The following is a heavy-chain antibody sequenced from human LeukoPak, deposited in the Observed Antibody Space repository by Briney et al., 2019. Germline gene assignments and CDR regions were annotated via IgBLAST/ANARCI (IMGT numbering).Heavy chain of an antibody. CDR3: ARESPTYYYDSSGYYRENY. Sequence: SVKVSCKASGGTFSSYAISWVRQAPGQGLEWMGRIIPILGIANYAQKFQGRVTITADKSTSTAYMELSSLRSDDTAVYYCARESPTYYYDSSGYYRENYWGQGTLVTVSS. V-gene: IGHV1-69*04. D-gene: IGHD3-22*01. CDR1: GGTFSSYA. CDR2: IIPILGIA. J-gene: IGHJ4*02.